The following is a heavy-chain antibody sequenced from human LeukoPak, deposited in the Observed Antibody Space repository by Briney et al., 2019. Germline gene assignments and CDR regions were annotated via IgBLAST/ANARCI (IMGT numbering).Heavy chain of an antibody. J-gene: IGHJ1*01. D-gene: IGHD6-19*01. CDR3: ARRADSSGWYYSSEYFQH. CDR2: IYFSGST. Sequence: SETLSLTCTVSGGSISSYYWSWIRQPPGKGLEWIGYIYFSGSTNYNPSLKSRVTISVDTSKNQFSLKLSSVTAADTAVYYCARRADSSGWYYSSEYFQHWGQGTLVTVSS. CDR1: GGSISSYY. V-gene: IGHV4-59*12.